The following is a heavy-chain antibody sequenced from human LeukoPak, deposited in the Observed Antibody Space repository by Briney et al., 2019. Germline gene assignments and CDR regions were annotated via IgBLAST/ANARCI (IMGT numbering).Heavy chain of an antibody. J-gene: IGHJ6*02. CDR2: IYYSGST. V-gene: IGHV4-30-4*01. Sequence: SQTLSLTCTVSGGSISSGDYYWSWIRQPPGKGLEWIGYIYYSGSTYYNPSPKSRVTISVDTSKNQFSLKLSSVTAADTAVYYCARDRATVTTYNYYYGMDVWGQGTTVTVSS. CDR1: GGSISSGDYY. D-gene: IGHD4-17*01. CDR3: ARDRATVTTYNYYYGMDV.